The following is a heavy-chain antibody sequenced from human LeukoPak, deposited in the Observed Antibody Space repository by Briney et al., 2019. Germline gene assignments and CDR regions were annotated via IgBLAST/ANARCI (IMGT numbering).Heavy chain of an antibody. V-gene: IGHV1-8*01. CDR1: GYTFTSYD. CDR3: ARASSGYLAYYYYGMDV. CDR2: MNPNSGNT. J-gene: IGHJ6*02. D-gene: IGHD5-12*01. Sequence: ASVKVSCKASGYTFTSYDINWVRQATGQGLEWMGWMNPNSGNTGYAQKFQGRVTMTRNTSIGTAYMELSSLRSEDTAVYYCARASSGYLAYYYYGMDVWGQGTTVTVSS.